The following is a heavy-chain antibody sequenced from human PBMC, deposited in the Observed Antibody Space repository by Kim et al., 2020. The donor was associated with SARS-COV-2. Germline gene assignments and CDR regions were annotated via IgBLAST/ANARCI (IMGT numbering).Heavy chain of an antibody. Sequence: YADSVKVRFTISRDNAGNSLYLQMNTLRAEDTAVYYCARRGTSWYSQIDYWGQGTLVTVSS. V-gene: IGHV3-11*03. CDR3: ARRGTSWYSQIDY. J-gene: IGHJ4*02. D-gene: IGHD6-13*01.